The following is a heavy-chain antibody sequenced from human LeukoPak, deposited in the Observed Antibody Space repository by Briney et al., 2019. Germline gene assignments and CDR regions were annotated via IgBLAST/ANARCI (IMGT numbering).Heavy chain of an antibody. V-gene: IGHV4-59*08. CDR1: GGSISSYY. Sequence: SETLSLTCTVSGGSISSYYWSWIRQPPGKGLEWIGYIYYSGSTNYNPSLKSRVTISVDTSKNRFSLKLSSVTAADTAVYYCARHAGYSDNAFDIWGQGTMVTVSS. CDR2: IYYSGST. D-gene: IGHD4-23*01. J-gene: IGHJ3*02. CDR3: ARHAGYSDNAFDI.